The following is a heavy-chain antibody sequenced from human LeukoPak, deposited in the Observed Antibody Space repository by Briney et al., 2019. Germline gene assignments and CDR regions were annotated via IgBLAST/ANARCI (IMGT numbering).Heavy chain of an antibody. D-gene: IGHD6-6*01. Sequence: PSETLSLTRSVSGGSTSTSTSYWGWVRQPPGKGLEWIGSIHYSGSTYKNPSLKSRVTISMDTSRSQFSLKVTSLTAADSAVYFCARESSSSRYFMDVWGRGTTVTVSS. CDR1: GGSTSTSTSY. V-gene: IGHV4-39*07. CDR2: IHYSGST. CDR3: ARESSSSRYFMDV. J-gene: IGHJ6*03.